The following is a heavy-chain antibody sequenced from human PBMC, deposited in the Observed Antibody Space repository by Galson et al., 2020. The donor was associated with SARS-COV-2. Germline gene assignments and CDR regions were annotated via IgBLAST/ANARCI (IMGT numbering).Heavy chain of an antibody. D-gene: IGHD6-19*01. CDR3: SRHIGIPVAGTYYFYVLFV. CDR2: IDWDDDT. J-gene: IGHJ6*02. V-gene: IGHV2-70*04. CDR1: GFSLSTRGMR. Sequence: SGPTLVKPTQTLTLTCTFSGFSLSTRGMRMSWIRQPPGKALEWLARIDWDDDTFYSTSLKTRLTISKDTSKNQVVLTMTKMDPVDTATYYCSRHIGIPVAGTYYFYVLFVWGQGTTVTVSS.